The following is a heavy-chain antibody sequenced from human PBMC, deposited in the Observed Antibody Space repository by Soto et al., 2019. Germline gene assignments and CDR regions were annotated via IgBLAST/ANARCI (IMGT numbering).Heavy chain of an antibody. CDR1: GFTFSNYD. CDR2: TSYDGSSK. D-gene: IGHD2-2*01. Sequence: QVQLVESGGGVVQPGRSLRLSCAASGFTFSNYDMHWVRQAPGKGLEWVAVTSYDGSSKFYADSVKGRFTISRDNSKNTLYLEMNSPRAADTAVYYCAKDSGQLPPYFDYWGQGTLVTVSS. CDR3: AKDSGQLPPYFDY. J-gene: IGHJ4*02. V-gene: IGHV3-30*18.